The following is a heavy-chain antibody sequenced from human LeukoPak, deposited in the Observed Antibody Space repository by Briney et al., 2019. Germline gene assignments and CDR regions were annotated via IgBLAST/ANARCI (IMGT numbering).Heavy chain of an antibody. CDR2: IRYDGSNK. V-gene: IGHV3-30*02. D-gene: IGHD3-10*01. Sequence: PGGSLRLSCAASGFTFSSYGMHWVRQAPGKGLEWVAFIRYDGSNKYYADSVKGRFTISRDNSKNTLYLQMNSLRAEDTAVYYCARDGAVWFGELKWFDPWGQGTLVTVSS. CDR3: ARDGAVWFGELKWFDP. J-gene: IGHJ5*02. CDR1: GFTFSSYG.